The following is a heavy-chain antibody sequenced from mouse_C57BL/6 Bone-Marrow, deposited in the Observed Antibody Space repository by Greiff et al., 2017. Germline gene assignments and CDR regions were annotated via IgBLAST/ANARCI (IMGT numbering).Heavy chain of an antibody. J-gene: IGHJ2*01. V-gene: IGHV5-4*01. CDR2: ISDGGSYT. CDR3: ARDRPYYFDY. Sequence: EVNLVESGGGLVKPGGSLKLSCAASGFTFSSYAMSWVRQTPEKRLEWVATISDGGSYTYYPDNVKGRFTISRDNAKNNLYLQMSHLKSEDTAMYYCARDRPYYFDYWGQGTTLTVSS. CDR1: GFTFSSYA.